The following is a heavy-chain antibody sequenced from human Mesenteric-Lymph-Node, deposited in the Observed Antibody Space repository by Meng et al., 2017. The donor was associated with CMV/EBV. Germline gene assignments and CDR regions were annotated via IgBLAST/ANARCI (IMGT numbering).Heavy chain of an antibody. CDR3: AKNLKGGDV. Sequence: SETLSLTCTVSGDSISPHYWSWIRQPPGQGLEWIGYRYYSGITNYNPAFKSRVTISIDSSKNQFSLKLNSVTVADTAVYFCAKNLKGGDVWGQGTTVTVSS. V-gene: IGHV4-59*11. CDR1: GDSISPHY. D-gene: IGHD3-16*01. CDR2: RYYSGIT. J-gene: IGHJ6*02.